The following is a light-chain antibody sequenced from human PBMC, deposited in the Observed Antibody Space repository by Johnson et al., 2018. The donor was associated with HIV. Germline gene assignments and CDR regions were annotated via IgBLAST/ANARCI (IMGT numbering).Light chain of an antibody. CDR2: ENH. CDR1: SSDMGNYA. CDR3: GTWHSALGGGGV. Sequence: QPVLTQPPSVSAAPGQKVTISCSGSSSDMGNYAVSWYQQLPGTAPKLLIYENHKRPSGIPDRFSGSKSGTSATLGITGLQTGDEADYYCGTWHSALGGGGVFGTGTRVTVL. J-gene: IGLJ1*01. V-gene: IGLV1-51*02.